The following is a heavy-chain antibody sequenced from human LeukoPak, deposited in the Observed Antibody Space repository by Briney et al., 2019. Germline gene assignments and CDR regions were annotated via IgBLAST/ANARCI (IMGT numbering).Heavy chain of an antibody. CDR2: INPNSGGT. CDR1: GYTFTSYG. CDR3: ARVRNYYDSTGFGAEFDY. V-gene: IGHV1-2*02. D-gene: IGHD3-22*01. J-gene: IGHJ4*02. Sequence: GASVKVSCKASGYTFTSYGISWVRQAPGQGLEWMGWINPNSGGTTYAQTFQDRVTMTRDTSISTAYMELSRLRSDDTAVYYCARVRNYYDSTGFGAEFDYWGQGTLVTVSS.